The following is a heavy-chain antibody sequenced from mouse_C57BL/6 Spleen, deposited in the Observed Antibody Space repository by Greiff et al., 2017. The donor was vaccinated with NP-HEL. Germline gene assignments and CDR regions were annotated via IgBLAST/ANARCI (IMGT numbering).Heavy chain of an antibody. CDR1: GYTFTSYW. CDR3: ARYGPAWFAY. V-gene: IGHV1-69*01. Sequence: QVQLQQSGAELVMPGASVKLSCKASGYTFTSYWMHWVKQRPGQGLEWIGEIDPSDSYTNYNQKFKGKSTLTVDKSSSTAYMQLSSLTSEDSAVYYCARYGPAWFAYWGQGTLVTVSA. CDR2: IDPSDSYT. D-gene: IGHD1-1*02. J-gene: IGHJ3*01.